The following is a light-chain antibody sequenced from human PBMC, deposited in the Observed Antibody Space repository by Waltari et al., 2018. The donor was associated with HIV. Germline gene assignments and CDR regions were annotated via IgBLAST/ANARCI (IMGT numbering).Light chain of an antibody. CDR2: DDR. Sequence: YDLTQPPSVSVAPGQTARMPRGVHNIWSKSVHWSQLRPVQAPVLVVYDDRDRPSGIPERFSGSNSGDTATLTVGWAEAGDEADYYCQVWDSNSAFFGSGTKVTVL. J-gene: IGLJ1*01. CDR1: NIWSKS. CDR3: QVWDSNSAF. V-gene: IGLV3-21*02.